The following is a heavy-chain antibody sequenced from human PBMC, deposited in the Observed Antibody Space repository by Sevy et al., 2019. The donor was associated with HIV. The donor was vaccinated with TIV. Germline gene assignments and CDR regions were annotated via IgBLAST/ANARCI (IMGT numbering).Heavy chain of an antibody. CDR2: IIPILGTV. CDR1: GGSFSSYG. Sequence: ASVKVSCKASGGSFSSYGISWVRQAPGQGLEWMGGIIPILGTVNYTQKFQGRVTITADESTKTAYMELSSLRSEDTAVYYCARGGGNGWYYFDYWGQETLVTVSS. J-gene: IGHJ4*02. CDR3: ARGGGNGWYYFDY. V-gene: IGHV1-69*13. D-gene: IGHD6-19*01.